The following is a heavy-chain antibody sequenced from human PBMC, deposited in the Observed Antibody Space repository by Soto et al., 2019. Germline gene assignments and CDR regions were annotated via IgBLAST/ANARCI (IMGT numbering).Heavy chain of an antibody. V-gene: IGHV3-23*01. CDR1: GFTFSSYA. J-gene: IGHJ6*03. D-gene: IGHD6-13*01. CDR3: AKKGMKPTRYYYYMGV. Sequence: GGSLRLSCAASGFTFSSYAMSWVRQAPGKGLEWVSAISGSGGSTCYADSVKGRFTISRDNSKNTLYLQMNSLRAEDTAVYYWAKKGMKPTRYYYYMGVWGKGTRVPVSS. CDR2: ISGSGGST.